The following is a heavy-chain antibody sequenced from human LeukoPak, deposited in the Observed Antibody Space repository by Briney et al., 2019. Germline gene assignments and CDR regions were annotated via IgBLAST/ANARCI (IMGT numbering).Heavy chain of an antibody. CDR3: ARDCSASSSDYYPLGY. V-gene: IGHV3-66*01. Sequence: GGSLRLSCAASGFTVSSKYMSWVRQAPGEGLEWVSVIYSGGGTFYADSVKGRFTISRDNSKNTVYLQMNSLRAEDTAVYYCARDCSASSSDYYPLGYWGQGTLVTVSS. CDR1: GFTVSSKY. J-gene: IGHJ4*02. D-gene: IGHD3-22*01. CDR2: IYSGGGT.